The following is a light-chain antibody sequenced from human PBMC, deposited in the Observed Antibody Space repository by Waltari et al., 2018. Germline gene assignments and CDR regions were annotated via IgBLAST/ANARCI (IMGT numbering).Light chain of an antibody. CDR3: SSYTSSSTLDVV. V-gene: IGLV2-14*01. Sequence: QSALTQPASVSGSPGQSITTPCTGTSSDVGAYNYVPWYQQHPGKAPKHIIYDVSNRTSGFSNRFSGSKSGNPASLTISGLQTEDEADYYCSSYTSSSTLDVVFGGGTKLTVL. CDR1: SSDVGAYNY. CDR2: DVS. J-gene: IGLJ2*01.